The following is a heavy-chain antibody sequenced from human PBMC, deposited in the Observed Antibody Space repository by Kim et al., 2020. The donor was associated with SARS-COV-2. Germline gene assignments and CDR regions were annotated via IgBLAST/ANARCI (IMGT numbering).Heavy chain of an antibody. Sequence: KSRVTISVDTSKNQFSLKLSSVTAADTAVYYCARDLRVWRFGELLTHFDYWGQGTLVTVSS. CDR3: ARDLRVWRFGELLTHFDY. J-gene: IGHJ4*02. V-gene: IGHV4-59*01. D-gene: IGHD3-10*01.